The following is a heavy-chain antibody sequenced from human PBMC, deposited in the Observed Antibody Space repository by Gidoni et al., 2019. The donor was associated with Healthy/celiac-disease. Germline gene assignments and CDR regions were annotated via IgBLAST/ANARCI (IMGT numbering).Heavy chain of an antibody. CDR2: IYSSGST. CDR1: GCSISSSSYY. J-gene: IGHJ4*02. Sequence: QLQLQESGPGLVKTSETLSLTRTVSGCSISSSSYYWGWIRQPPGKGPEWIGSIYSSGSTYYNPSLKSRVTISVDTSKNQFSLKLSSVTAADTAVYYCARILGDSNFDYWGQGTLVTVSS. CDR3: ARILGDSNFDY. V-gene: IGHV4-39*07. D-gene: IGHD3-3*01.